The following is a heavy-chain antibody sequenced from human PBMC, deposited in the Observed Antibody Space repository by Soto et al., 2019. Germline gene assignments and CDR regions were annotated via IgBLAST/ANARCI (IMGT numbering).Heavy chain of an antibody. Sequence: EVQLVESGGGLVQPGWSLRLSCAASGFTFSNFWMSWVRQAPGEGLEWVASITADGSEKNYVDAVRGRFTISRDNAKNSLYVQMNSLTADDTAVYFCARDVIWGQGSLVTVSS. J-gene: IGHJ4*02. V-gene: IGHV3-7*03. CDR1: GFTFSNFW. CDR3: ARDVI. CDR2: ITADGSEK.